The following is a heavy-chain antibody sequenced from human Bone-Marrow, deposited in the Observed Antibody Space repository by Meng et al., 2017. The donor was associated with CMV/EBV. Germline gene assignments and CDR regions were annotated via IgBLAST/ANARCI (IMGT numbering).Heavy chain of an antibody. Sequence: GESLKISCAASGFTFSSYAMSWVRQAPGKGLEWVSAISGSGGSTYYADSVKGRFTISRDNSKNTLYLQMNSMRAEDTAVYYCAKDGSILVVPATPGEYFDYWGQGTRVTGSS. CDR1: GFTFSSYA. V-gene: IGHV3-23*01. D-gene: IGHD2-2*01. CDR3: AKDGSILVVPATPGEYFDY. CDR2: ISGSGGST. J-gene: IGHJ4*02.